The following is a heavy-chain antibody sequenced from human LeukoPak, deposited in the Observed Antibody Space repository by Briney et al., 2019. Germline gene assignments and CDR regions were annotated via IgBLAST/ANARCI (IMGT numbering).Heavy chain of an antibody. CDR2: IYYSGST. V-gene: IGHV4-59*01. Sequence: SETLSLTCTVSGGSISSYYWSWIRQPSGKGLEWIGYIYYSGSTNYNPSLKSRVTISVDTSKNQFSLKLSSVTAADTAVYYCARDRGIVGAFDYWGQGTLVTVSS. CDR1: GGSISSYY. CDR3: ARDRGIVGAFDY. J-gene: IGHJ4*02. D-gene: IGHD1-26*01.